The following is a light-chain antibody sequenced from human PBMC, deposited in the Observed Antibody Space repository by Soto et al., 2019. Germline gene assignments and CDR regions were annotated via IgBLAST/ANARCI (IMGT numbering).Light chain of an antibody. Sequence: DIQMTQPPSTLSGSVGESATISCPASQTISSWLAWYQQKPGKAPVILIYAASTLQSGVPSRFTGSRSETNFTLIISSLQPEDFATYYCQQSYTTPLTFGGGTKVDIK. CDR3: QQSYTTPLT. CDR2: AAS. V-gene: IGKV1-39*01. J-gene: IGKJ4*01. CDR1: QTISSW.